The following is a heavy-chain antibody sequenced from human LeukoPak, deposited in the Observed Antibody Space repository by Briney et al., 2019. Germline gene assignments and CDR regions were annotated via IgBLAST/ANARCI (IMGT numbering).Heavy chain of an antibody. J-gene: IGHJ5*02. D-gene: IGHD6-13*01. CDR2: IWYDGSNK. V-gene: IGHV3-33*01. CDR3: ARGAYSSSWSRDWFDP. CDR1: GFTFSSYG. Sequence: GGSLRLSCAASGFTFSSYGMHWVRQAPGKGLEWVAVIWYDGSNKYYADSVKGRFTISRDNSKNTLYLQMSSLRAEDTAVYYCARGAYSSSWSRDWFDPLGQGTLVTVSS.